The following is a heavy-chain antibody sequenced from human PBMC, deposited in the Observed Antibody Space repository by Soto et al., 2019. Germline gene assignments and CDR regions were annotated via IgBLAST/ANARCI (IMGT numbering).Heavy chain of an antibody. CDR2: MNPNSGNT. Sequence: ASVKVSCKASGYTFTSYDINWVRQATGQGLEWIGWMNPNSGNTGYAQKFQGRVTMTRNTSISTAYMELSSLRSEDTAVYYCARGRSGFGSSWIGINWFDPWGQGTLVTVSS. J-gene: IGHJ5*02. CDR3: ARGRSGFGSSWIGINWFDP. D-gene: IGHD6-13*01. V-gene: IGHV1-8*01. CDR1: GYTFTSYD.